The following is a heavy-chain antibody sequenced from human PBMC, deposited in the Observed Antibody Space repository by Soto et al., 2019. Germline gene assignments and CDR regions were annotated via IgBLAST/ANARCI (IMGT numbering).Heavy chain of an antibody. CDR1: GGSIGHYY. D-gene: IGHD2-2*01. CDR2: VYHTGTT. V-gene: IGHV4-59*08. CDR3: ARLVVVAPVANV. Sequence: LSLTCTVSGGSIGHYYWSWIRRPPGRGLQWIGYVYHTGTTTYSPSLKERVTMSMDTSKNSFSVNLTSVTAADTAVYFCARLVVVAPVANVWGQGTLVTVSS. J-gene: IGHJ4*02.